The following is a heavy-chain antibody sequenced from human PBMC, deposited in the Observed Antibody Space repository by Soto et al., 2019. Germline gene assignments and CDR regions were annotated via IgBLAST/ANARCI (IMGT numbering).Heavy chain of an antibody. D-gene: IGHD3-22*01. CDR3: ARDLDYYDSSGYSDY. Sequence: QVQLVQSGAEVKKPGSSVKVSCKASGGTFSSYAISWVRQAPGQGLEWMGGIIPICGTANDAQKFQGRVTITADESTSTAYMELSSLRSEDTAVYYCARDLDYYDSSGYSDYWGQGTLITVSS. CDR2: IIPICGTA. V-gene: IGHV1-69*12. CDR1: GGTFSSYA. J-gene: IGHJ4*02.